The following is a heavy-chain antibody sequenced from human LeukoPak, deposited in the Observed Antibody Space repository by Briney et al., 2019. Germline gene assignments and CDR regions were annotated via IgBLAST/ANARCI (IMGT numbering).Heavy chain of an antibody. V-gene: IGHV4-4*07. CDR3: ARDLGGYCSSTSCPYYYYGMDV. CDR2: IYTSGST. Sequence: PSETLSLTCTVSGGSISSYYWRWIRQPAGKGLEWIGRIYTSGSTNYNPSLKSRVTMSVDTSKNQFSLKLSSVTAADTAVYYCARDLGGYCSSTSCPYYYYGMDVWGQGTTVTVSS. CDR1: GGSISSYY. J-gene: IGHJ6*02. D-gene: IGHD2-2*01.